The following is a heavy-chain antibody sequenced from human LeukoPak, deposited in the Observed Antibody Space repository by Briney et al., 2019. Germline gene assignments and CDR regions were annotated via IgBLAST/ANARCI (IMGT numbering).Heavy chain of an antibody. CDR3: ARDQKYSYGYSAFDM. V-gene: IGHV1-8*02. J-gene: IGHJ3*02. CDR1: GYTFTSYD. D-gene: IGHD5-18*01. Sequence: ASVKVSCKASGYTFTSYDINWVRQATGQGLEWMGWMNPNSGNTGYAQKFQGRVTMTRDTSISTAYMELSRLRSDDTAVYYCARDQKYSYGYSAFDMWGQGTMVTVSS. CDR2: MNPNSGNT.